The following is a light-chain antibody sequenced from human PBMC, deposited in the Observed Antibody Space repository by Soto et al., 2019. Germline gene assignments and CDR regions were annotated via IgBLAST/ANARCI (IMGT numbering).Light chain of an antibody. CDR2: KAS. J-gene: IGKJ4*01. Sequence: DIQMTQSPSTLSASVGDRVTITCRASQSIRSWLAWYQQKPGKAPKLLSYKASSLESGVPSRFSGSGSGTEFTLTISSLQPDDFATYYCQQYNSYSPLTFGGGTKV. V-gene: IGKV1-5*03. CDR1: QSIRSW. CDR3: QQYNSYSPLT.